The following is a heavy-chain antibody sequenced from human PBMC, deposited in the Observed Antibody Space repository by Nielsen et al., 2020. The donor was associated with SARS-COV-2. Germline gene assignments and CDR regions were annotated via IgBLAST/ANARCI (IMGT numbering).Heavy chain of an antibody. D-gene: IGHD3-3*01. CDR1: GGSFSGYY. Sequence: SETLSLTCAVYGGSFSGYYWSWIRQPPGKGLEWIGEINHSGSTNYNPSLKSRVTISVDTSKNQFSLKLSSVTAADTAVYYCARGTIFGVVTAIDYWGQGTLVTSPQ. CDR2: INHSGST. V-gene: IGHV4-34*01. J-gene: IGHJ4*02. CDR3: ARGTIFGVVTAIDY.